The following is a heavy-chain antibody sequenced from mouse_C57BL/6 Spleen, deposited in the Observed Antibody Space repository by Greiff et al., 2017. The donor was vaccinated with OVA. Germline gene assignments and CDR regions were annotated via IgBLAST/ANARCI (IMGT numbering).Heavy chain of an antibody. J-gene: IGHJ1*03. CDR3: ARDQGSWYFDV. Sequence: EVKVEESEGGLVQPGSSMKLSCTASGFTFSDYYMAWVRQVPEKGLECVANINYDGSSTYYLDSLKSRFIISRDNAKNILYLQMSSLKSEDTATYYCARDQGSWYFDVWGTGTTVTVSS. D-gene: IGHD3-3*01. CDR2: INYDGSST. CDR1: GFTFSDYY. V-gene: IGHV5-16*01.